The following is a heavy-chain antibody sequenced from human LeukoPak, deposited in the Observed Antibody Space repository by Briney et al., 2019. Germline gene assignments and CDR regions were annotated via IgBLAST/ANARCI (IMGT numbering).Heavy chain of an antibody. V-gene: IGHV1-2*02. CDR2: INPNSGGT. CDR1: GYTFTSYD. D-gene: IGHD2-21*02. CDR3: ARDGLLVGTAY. Sequence: ASVKVSCKASGYTFTSYDINWVRQATGQGLEWMGWINPNSGGTNYAQKFQGRVTMTRDTSISTAYMELSRLRSDDTAVYYCARDGLLVGTAYWGQGTLVTVSS. J-gene: IGHJ4*02.